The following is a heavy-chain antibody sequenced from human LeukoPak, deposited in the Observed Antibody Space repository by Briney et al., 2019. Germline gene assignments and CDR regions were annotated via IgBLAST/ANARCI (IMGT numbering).Heavy chain of an antibody. J-gene: IGHJ4*02. CDR3: AKEGRWLQSLVGY. CDR1: GFTFSSYG. CDR2: IRYDGSNK. Sequence: GGTLRLSCAASGFTFSSYGMHWVRQAPGKGLEWVAFIRYDGSNKYYADSVKGRFTISRDNSKNTLYLQMNSLRAEDTAVYYCAKEGRWLQSLVGYWGQGTLVTVSS. D-gene: IGHD5-24*01. V-gene: IGHV3-30*02.